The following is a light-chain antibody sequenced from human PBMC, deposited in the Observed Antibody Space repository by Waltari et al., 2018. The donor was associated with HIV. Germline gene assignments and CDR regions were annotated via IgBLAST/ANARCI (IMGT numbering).Light chain of an antibody. Sequence: EIVLTQSPGTLQLAPGERATLPCRASQSVSSSYLAWYQQKPGQAPRLLIYGASSRDTGVPERFSGSGSGTDFTLTISRLEPEDFAVYYCQQYGSSPGTFGQGTKVEIK. V-gene: IGKV3-20*01. CDR2: GAS. J-gene: IGKJ1*01. CDR3: QQYGSSPGT. CDR1: QSVSSSY.